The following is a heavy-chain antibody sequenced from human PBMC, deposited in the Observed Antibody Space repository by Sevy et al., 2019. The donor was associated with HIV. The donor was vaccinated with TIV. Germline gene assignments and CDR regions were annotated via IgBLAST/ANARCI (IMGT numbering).Heavy chain of an antibody. CDR3: ARNLPSDSSSWPYYYYGMDV. D-gene: IGHD6-13*01. CDR2: LNPNRGGT. J-gene: IGHJ6*02. V-gene: IGHV1-2*02. CDR1: GYTFTGYY. Sequence: ASVKVSCKASGYTFTGYYMHWVRQAPGQGLEWMGWLNPNRGGTNYAQKFQGRVTMTRDTSISTAYMELSRLRSDDTAVYYCARNLPSDSSSWPYYYYGMDVWGQGTTVTVSS.